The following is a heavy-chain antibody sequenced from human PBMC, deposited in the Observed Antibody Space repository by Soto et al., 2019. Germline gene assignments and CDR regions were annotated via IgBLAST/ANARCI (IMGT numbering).Heavy chain of an antibody. D-gene: IGHD3-22*01. CDR1: GFTFSSYA. V-gene: IGHV3-23*01. Sequence: EVQLLESGGGLVQPGGSLRLSCAASGFTFSSYAMSWVRQAPGKGLEWVSAISGSGGSTYYADSVKGRFTSSRDNSKNTLYLQMNSLRAEDTAVYYCAKDYYDSSGYYLFDYWGQGTLVTVSS. CDR3: AKDYYDSSGYYLFDY. CDR2: ISGSGGST. J-gene: IGHJ4*02.